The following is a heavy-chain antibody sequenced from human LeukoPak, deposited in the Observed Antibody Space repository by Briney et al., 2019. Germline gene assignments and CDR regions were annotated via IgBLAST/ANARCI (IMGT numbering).Heavy chain of an antibody. Sequence: GESLKISCQGSGYSFTRYWISWVRQMPGKGLEWMGRIDPSDSYTNYSPSFQGHVTISADKSISTAYLQWSSLKASDTAMYYCARVYCSSTSCYGGGGWFDPWGQGTLVAVSS. CDR3: ARVYCSSTSCYGGGGWFDP. CDR2: IDPSDSYT. J-gene: IGHJ5*02. CDR1: GYSFTRYW. D-gene: IGHD2-2*01. V-gene: IGHV5-10-1*01.